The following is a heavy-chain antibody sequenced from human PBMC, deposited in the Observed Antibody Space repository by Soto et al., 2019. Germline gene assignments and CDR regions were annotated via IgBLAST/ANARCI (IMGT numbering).Heavy chain of an antibody. D-gene: IGHD1-26*01. CDR2: ISSGGNTI. CDR1: GFTVSSYE. J-gene: IGHJ6*02. CDR3: ARDEWELTAYGMDV. Sequence: EVQLVESGGGLVQPGGSLRLSCAASGFTVSSYEMNWVRQAPGTGLEWVSYISSGGNTIYYADSVKGRFTISRDNAKNSLFLQMNSLRAEDTAVYYCARDEWELTAYGMDVWGQGTTVTVS. V-gene: IGHV3-48*03.